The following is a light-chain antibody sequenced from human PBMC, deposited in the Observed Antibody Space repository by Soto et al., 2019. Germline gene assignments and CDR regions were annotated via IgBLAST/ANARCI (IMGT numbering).Light chain of an antibody. J-gene: IGKJ2*01. V-gene: IGKV3-15*01. Sequence: EIVMTQSPATLSVSPGERATLSCRASQNVRSSLVWYQQNPGQAPRLLIYGASTRATGVPARFTGSGSGTEFTLTINSLQSEDVAVYYCQQYDNWPPYTFGQGTKVEI. CDR3: QQYDNWPPYT. CDR1: QNVRSS. CDR2: GAS.